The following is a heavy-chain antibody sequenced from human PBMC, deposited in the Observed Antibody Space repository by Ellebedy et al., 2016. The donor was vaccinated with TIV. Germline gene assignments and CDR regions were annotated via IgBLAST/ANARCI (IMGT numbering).Heavy chain of an antibody. V-gene: IGHV1-46*01. Sequence: ASVKVSCKASGYTFTSYHMHWVRQAPGQGLEWMGIISPSGGSTTYAQKFQGRVTMTRDTSTSTVNMEVSSLRSADTAVYYCARDLYMDVWGKGTTVTVSS. CDR1: GYTFTSYH. CDR2: ISPSGGST. CDR3: ARDLYMDV. J-gene: IGHJ6*03.